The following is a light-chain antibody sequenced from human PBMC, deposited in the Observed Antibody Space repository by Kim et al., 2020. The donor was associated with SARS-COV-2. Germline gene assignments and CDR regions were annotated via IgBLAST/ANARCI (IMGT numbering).Light chain of an antibody. V-gene: IGLV2-23*02. CDR3: CSYADGGTLI. CDR1: TSEVCNYIL. Sequence: GQSITISCTGTTSEVCNYILVSRYQQHPGEAPKFLLYEVSKRPSGISKRFSGSKSGNTASLTISGLQSGDEADYYCCSYADGGTLIFGGVTQLTVL. J-gene: IGLJ2*01. CDR2: EVS.